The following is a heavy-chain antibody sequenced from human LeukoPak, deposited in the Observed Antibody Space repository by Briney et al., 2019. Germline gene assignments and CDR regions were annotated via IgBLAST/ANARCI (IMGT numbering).Heavy chain of an antibody. J-gene: IGHJ4*02. CDR2: IKSKTDGGTT. D-gene: IGHD3-10*01. CDR3: TTDPAILWFGELPIDY. CDR1: GFTFSNAW. Sequence: PGGSLRLSCAASGFTFSNAWMSWVRQAPGKGLEWVGRIKSKTDGGTTGYAAPVKGRFTISRDDSKNTLYLQMNSLKTEDTAVYYCTTDPAILWFGELPIDYWGQGTLVTVSS. V-gene: IGHV3-15*01.